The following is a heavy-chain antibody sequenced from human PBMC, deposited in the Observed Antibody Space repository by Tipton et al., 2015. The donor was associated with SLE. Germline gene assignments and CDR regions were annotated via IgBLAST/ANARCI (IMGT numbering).Heavy chain of an antibody. CDR1: GGSISSYY. CDR2: IYYSGST. Sequence: GLVKPSETLSLTCTVSGGSISSYYWSWIRQPPGKGLEWIGYIYYSGSTNYNPSLKSRVPISVDTSKNQFSLKLSSVTDVDTAVYYCARTAGRSVKLWYFDLWGRGTLVTVSS. V-gene: IGHV4-59*12. J-gene: IGHJ2*01. CDR3: ARTAGRSVKLWYFDL.